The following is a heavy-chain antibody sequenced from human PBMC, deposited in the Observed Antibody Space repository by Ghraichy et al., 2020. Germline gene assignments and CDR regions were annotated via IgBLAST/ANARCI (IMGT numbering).Heavy chain of an antibody. CDR3: ARGRSSGWDDSFDM. CDR1: GFTVSSKY. V-gene: IGHV3-66*01. Sequence: GGSLRLSCAASGFTVSSKYIVWVRQAPGTGLEWVSLIYSGGSTYYADSVKGRFTISRDNSKNTLYLQMNSLRAEDTAVYYCARGRSSGWDDSFDMWGQGTMVTVSS. D-gene: IGHD6-19*01. J-gene: IGHJ3*02. CDR2: IYSGGST.